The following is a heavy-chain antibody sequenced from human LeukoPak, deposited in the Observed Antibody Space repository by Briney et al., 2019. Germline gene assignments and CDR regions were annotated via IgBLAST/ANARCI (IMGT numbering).Heavy chain of an antibody. V-gene: IGHV4-39*01. CDR1: GGSISSSRYY. CDR3: ASSSITMVRGVIYTYDY. Sequence: PSETLSLTCTVSGGSISSSRYYCGWIRHPPGKGLEWFGSIYYRGSTYYNPSLKSRVTISVDTSKNQFSLKLSSVTAADTAVYYCASSSITMVRGVIYTYDYWGEGTLVTVSS. D-gene: IGHD3-10*01. CDR2: IYYRGST. J-gene: IGHJ4*02.